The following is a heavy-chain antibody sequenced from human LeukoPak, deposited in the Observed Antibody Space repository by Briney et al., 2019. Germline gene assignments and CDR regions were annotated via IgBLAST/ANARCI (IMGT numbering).Heavy chain of an antibody. CDR1: GFTFSNFG. J-gene: IGHJ4*02. CDR2: ITSGSSYI. Sequence: PGGSLRLSCAASGFTFSNFGMNWARQAPGKGLEWVSSITSGSSYISYADSLRGRFTISRDNAKNSLYLQMNSLRAKDTAVYYCARLGVAAVGTSGYFDYWGQGTLVTVSS. CDR3: ARLGVAAVGTSGYFDY. D-gene: IGHD6-13*01. V-gene: IGHV3-21*01.